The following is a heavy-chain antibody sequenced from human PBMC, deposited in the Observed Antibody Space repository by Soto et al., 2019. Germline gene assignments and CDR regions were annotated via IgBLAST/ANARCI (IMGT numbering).Heavy chain of an antibody. CDR1: GGSMSEFY. CDR3: VRDGSKTLRDCFDP. CDR2: VYATGTS. Sequence: SETLSLTCSVSGGSMSEFYWSWIRKTAGKGLEWMGRVYATGTSDYNPSLRSRIAMSVDISKKTFSLRLRSVTAADTGVYYCVRDGSKTLRDCFDPWGQGILVTVSS. V-gene: IGHV4-4*07. J-gene: IGHJ5*02. D-gene: IGHD4-17*01.